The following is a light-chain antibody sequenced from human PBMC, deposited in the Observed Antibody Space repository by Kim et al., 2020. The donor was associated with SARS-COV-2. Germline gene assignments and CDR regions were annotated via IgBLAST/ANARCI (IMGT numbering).Light chain of an antibody. Sequence: TVLTQSPGTLSLSPGERATLSCRASQTVNSSFSAWYQQKPCQTPRLLIDGAYRTATGIPDRFGGGGSGAVFSLTIIRMKPDDFAVYFCQEYDGSPAGTFGQGTKVDIK. CDR1: QTVNSSF. V-gene: IGKV3-20*01. J-gene: IGKJ1*01. CDR3: QEYDGSPAGT. CDR2: GAY.